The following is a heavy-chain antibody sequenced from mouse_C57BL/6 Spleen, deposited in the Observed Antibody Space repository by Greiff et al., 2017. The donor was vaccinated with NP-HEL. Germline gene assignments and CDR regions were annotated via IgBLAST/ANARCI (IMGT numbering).Heavy chain of an antibody. Sequence: VKLVESGAELARPGASVKMSCKASGFTFTSYTMHWVKQRPGQGLEWIGYINPSSGYTKYNQKFKDKATLTADKSSSTAYMRLSSLTSEEYAVYYCAKPYWDYYAMDYWGQGTSVTVSS. CDR1: GFTFTSYT. V-gene: IGHV1-4*01. J-gene: IGHJ4*01. D-gene: IGHD2-10*01. CDR3: AKPYWDYYAMDY. CDR2: INPSSGYT.